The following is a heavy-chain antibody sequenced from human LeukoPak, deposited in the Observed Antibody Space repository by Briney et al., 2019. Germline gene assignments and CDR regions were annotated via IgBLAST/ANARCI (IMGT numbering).Heavy chain of an antibody. Sequence: PSETLSPTCTVSGGSISSYYWSWIRQPAGKGLEWIGRIYTSGSTNYNPSLKSRVTMSVDTSKNQFSLKLSSVTAADTAVYYCARAGPRAIVRGVADYWGQGTLVTVSS. J-gene: IGHJ4*02. V-gene: IGHV4-4*07. D-gene: IGHD3-10*01. CDR3: ARAGPRAIVRGVADY. CDR2: IYTSGST. CDR1: GGSISSYY.